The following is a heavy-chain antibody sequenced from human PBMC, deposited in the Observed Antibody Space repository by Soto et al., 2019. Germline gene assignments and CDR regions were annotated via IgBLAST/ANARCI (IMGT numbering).Heavy chain of an antibody. V-gene: IGHV4-59*04. CDR2: IYYSGST. J-gene: IGHJ4*02. Sequence: SETLSLTCTVSGGSISSYYWSWIRQPPGKGLEWIGYIYYSGSTYYNPSLKSRVTISVDTSKNQFSLKLSSVTAADTAVYYCARRYGDYVRLFDYWGLGTLVTVSS. CDR3: ARRYGDYVRLFDY. D-gene: IGHD4-17*01. CDR1: GGSISSYY.